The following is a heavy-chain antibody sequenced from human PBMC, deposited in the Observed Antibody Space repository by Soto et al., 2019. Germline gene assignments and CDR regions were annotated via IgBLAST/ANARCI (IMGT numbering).Heavy chain of an antibody. Sequence: PGESLKISCKGSGYSFTSYWIGWVRQIPGKGLEWMGIIYPGDSDTRYSPSFQGQVTISADKSISTAYLQWSSLKASDTAMYYCALIAAAGTDWFDPWGQGTLVTVSS. CDR1: GYSFTSYW. D-gene: IGHD6-13*01. J-gene: IGHJ5*02. V-gene: IGHV5-51*01. CDR2: IYPGDSDT. CDR3: ALIAAAGTDWFDP.